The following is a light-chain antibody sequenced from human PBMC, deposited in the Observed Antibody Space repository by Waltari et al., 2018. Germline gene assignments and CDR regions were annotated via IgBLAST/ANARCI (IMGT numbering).Light chain of an antibody. Sequence: SNLGAGYDVHWYQQIPGKAPKLLIYGINNRPSGVPARFSGSQSGTSASLAITGLQADDEADYYCQSYDTSLSVVFGGGTKLTVL. V-gene: IGLV1-40*01. J-gene: IGLJ2*01. CDR3: QSYDTSLSVV. CDR2: GIN. CDR1: SNLGAGYD.